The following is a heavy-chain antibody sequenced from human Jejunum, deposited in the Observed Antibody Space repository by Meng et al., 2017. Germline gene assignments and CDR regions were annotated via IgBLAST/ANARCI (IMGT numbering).Heavy chain of an antibody. CDR3: ARAIRERYFDS. CDR2: VWPSGAT. CDR1: GVSTTAPFY. D-gene: IGHD1-14*01. J-gene: IGHJ4*02. Sequence: QVHLQGASPGLVKPSGTLSLTCTVSGVSTTAPFYWTWIRQAPGKGLEWIGEVWPSGATYYNPSLSSRITISIDTSNNQFSLEVAFLTAADTAVYYCARAIRERYFDSWGQGTLVTVSS. V-gene: IGHV4-4*02.